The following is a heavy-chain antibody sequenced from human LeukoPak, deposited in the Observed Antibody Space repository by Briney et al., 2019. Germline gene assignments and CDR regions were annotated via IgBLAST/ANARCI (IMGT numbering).Heavy chain of an antibody. Sequence: GASVKVSCKASGYTFTSYGISWVRQAPGQGLEWMGWISAYNGNTNYAQKLQGRVTMTTDTSTSTAYMELRSLRSDDTAVYYCARGPLNDILTGYSQVLFDYWGQGTLVTVSS. J-gene: IGHJ4*02. CDR1: GYTFTSYG. CDR2: ISAYNGNT. CDR3: ARGPLNDILTGYSQVLFDY. D-gene: IGHD3-9*01. V-gene: IGHV1-18*01.